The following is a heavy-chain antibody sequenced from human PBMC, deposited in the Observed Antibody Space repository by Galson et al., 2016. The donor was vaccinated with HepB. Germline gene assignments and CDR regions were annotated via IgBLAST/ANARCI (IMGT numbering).Heavy chain of an antibody. CDR3: ATVKLTTWYSFDS. V-gene: IGHV3-15*01. CDR2: INGEAEGGTT. J-gene: IGHJ4*02. D-gene: IGHD2-2*01. CDR1: GLTFTNAW. Sequence: SLRLSCAASGLTFTNAWMTWVRQAPGKGLEWVGRINGEAEGGTTAYAAPVKGRFYISRDDSTHTLFLHKNSLRVDDGAVYYCATVKLTTWYSFDSWGQGTLVTVSS.